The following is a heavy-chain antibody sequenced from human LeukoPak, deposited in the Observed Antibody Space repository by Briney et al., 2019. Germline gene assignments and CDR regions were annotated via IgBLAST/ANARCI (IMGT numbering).Heavy chain of an antibody. CDR1: GFTFSSYG. CDR2: ISYDGSNK. J-gene: IGHJ3*02. D-gene: IGHD1-26*01. V-gene: IGHV3-30*18. CDR3: AKDLRYSGSPRAFDI. Sequence: GGSLRLSCAASGFTFSSYGMHWVRQAPGKGLEWVAVISYDGSNKYYADSVKGRFTISRDNSKSTLHLQMNSLRAEDTAVYYCAKDLRYSGSPRAFDIWGQGTMVTVSS.